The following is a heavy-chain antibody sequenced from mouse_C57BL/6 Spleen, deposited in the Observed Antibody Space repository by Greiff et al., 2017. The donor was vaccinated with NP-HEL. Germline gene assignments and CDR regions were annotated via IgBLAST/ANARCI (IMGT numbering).Heavy chain of an antibody. CDR1: GFSFNTYA. CDR3: VREMMYDYDGYYAMDY. V-gene: IGHV10-1*01. D-gene: IGHD2-4*01. J-gene: IGHJ4*01. Sequence: EVQLQESGGGLVQPKGSLKLSCAASGFSFNTYAMNWVRQAPGKGLEWVARIRSKSNNYATYYADSVKDRFTISRDDSESMLYLQMNNLKTEDTAMYYCVREMMYDYDGYYAMDYWGQGTSVTVSS. CDR2: IRSKSNNYAT.